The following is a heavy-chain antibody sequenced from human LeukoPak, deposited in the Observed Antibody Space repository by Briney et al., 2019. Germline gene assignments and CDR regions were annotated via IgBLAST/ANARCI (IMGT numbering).Heavy chain of an antibody. CDR1: GFTFSSYS. Sequence: PGGSLRLSCAASGFTFSSYSMNWVRQAPGKGLEWVSSISSSSSYIYYADSVKGRFTISRDNAQNSLSLQMNSLRAEDTAVYYCARSTRRDTEVALAEYFQHWGQGTLVTVS. CDR3: ARSTRRDTEVALAEYFQH. J-gene: IGHJ1*01. CDR2: ISSSSSYI. D-gene: IGHD5-18*01. V-gene: IGHV3-21*04.